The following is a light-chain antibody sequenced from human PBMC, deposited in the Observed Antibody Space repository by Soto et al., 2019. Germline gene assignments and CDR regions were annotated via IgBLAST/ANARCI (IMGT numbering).Light chain of an antibody. CDR3: QKYNSAPWT. CDR2: AAS. CDR1: QGISTS. J-gene: IGKJ1*01. V-gene: IGKV1-27*01. Sequence: DIQMTQSPSSVSASVGDGFTITCLASQGISTSLGWYQQKPGKVPKLLIYAASTLQSGVPSRFSGSGSGTDFTLTISSLQPEDVATYYCQKYNSAPWTFGQGTKVDI.